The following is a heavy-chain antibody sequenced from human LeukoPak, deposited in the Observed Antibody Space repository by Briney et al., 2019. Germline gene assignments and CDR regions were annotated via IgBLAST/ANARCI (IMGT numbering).Heavy chain of an antibody. CDR2: ISYDGSNK. CDR1: GFTFSSYA. CDR3: ARFYSSGEDAFDI. V-gene: IGHV3-30-3*01. D-gene: IGHD6-25*01. Sequence: PGGSLRLSCAASGFTFSSYAMHWVRQAPGKGLEWVAIISYDGSNKYYADSVKGRFTISRDNSKNTLYLQMNSLRAEDTAVYYCARFYSSGEDAFDIWGQGTMVTVSS. J-gene: IGHJ3*02.